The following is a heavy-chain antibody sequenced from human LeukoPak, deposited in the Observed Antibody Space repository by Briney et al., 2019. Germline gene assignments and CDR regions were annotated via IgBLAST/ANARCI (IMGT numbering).Heavy chain of an antibody. V-gene: IGHV3-11*01. D-gene: IGHD2-8*01. CDR1: AIIFSVYY. CDR2: ISCWGNKK. Sequence: GGSVTLLCVVSAIIFSVYYMMCMRQATGEALEWGSYISCWGNKKYYADSEKGRFTISRDNAKNSLYLQMNSLRAEDTAVYYCARGGYCINVVGYTSRSLDYWGQGTLVTVSS. J-gene: IGHJ4*02. CDR3: ARGGYCINVVGYTSRSLDY.